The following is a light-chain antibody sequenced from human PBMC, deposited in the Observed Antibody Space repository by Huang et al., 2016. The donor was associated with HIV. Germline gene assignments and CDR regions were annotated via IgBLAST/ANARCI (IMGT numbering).Light chain of an antibody. Sequence: IVMTQSPATLSVSPGEGATLSFGASQSVSSNLAWYQQKPGHAPRLLMYSSSTRATGFPARFSASGSGTEFTLTISSLQSEDFAVYYCLQYSNFPYTFGQGTKLEIK. V-gene: IGKV3-15*01. J-gene: IGKJ2*01. CDR3: LQYSNFPYT. CDR2: SSS. CDR1: QSVSSN.